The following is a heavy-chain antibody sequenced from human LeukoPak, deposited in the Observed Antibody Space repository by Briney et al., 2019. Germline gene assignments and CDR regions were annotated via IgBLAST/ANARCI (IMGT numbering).Heavy chain of an antibody. V-gene: IGHV3-30*04. Sequence: GRSLRLSCAASGFTFSSCAMHWVRQAPGKGLEWVAVISYDGSNKYYADSVKGRFTISGDNSKNTLYLQMNSLRAEDTAVYYCARDSFPPYYYGSGSYLVYWGQGTLVTVSS. D-gene: IGHD3-10*01. CDR2: ISYDGSNK. CDR1: GFTFSSCA. J-gene: IGHJ4*02. CDR3: ARDSFPPYYYGSGSYLVY.